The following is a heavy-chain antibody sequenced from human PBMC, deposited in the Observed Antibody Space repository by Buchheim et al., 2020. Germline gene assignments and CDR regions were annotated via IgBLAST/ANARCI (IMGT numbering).Heavy chain of an antibody. Sequence: EVQLVESGGGLGRPGGSLRLSCVASGFNFGTLWMSWVRQVPGKGLEWVDNINQNGGEKYYVDSVEGRFTISRDNAKNSLYLQMSSLRVEDTAVYYCARAGSVGSVDFWGQGTL. D-gene: IGHD3-10*01. CDR1: GFNFGTLW. CDR3: ARAGSVGSVDF. J-gene: IGHJ4*02. CDR2: INQNGGEK. V-gene: IGHV3-7*01.